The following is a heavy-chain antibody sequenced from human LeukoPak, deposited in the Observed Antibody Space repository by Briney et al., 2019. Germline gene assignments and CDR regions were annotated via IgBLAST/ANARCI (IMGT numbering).Heavy chain of an antibody. D-gene: IGHD1-26*01. V-gene: IGHV3-30*02. CDR2: VRYDGSDK. J-gene: IGHJ4*02. CDR1: VFPYRTCD. Sequence: GGSLRLSCTAFVFPYRTCDTHWLRQAPGKGLEWVAFVRYDGSDKFYADSVNGRFTISRDDSKSTIYLQMNSLRAEDTAVYYCAKLIESGSYLHPFDYWGQGTLVTVSS. CDR3: AKLIESGSYLHPFDY.